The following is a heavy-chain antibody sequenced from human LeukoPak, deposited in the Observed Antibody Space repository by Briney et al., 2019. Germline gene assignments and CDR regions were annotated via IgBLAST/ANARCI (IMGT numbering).Heavy chain of an antibody. D-gene: IGHD2-2*01. CDR3: ARGKNRAFYCSSTSCFPWFDP. Sequence: SEALSLTCAVYGGSFSGYYWSWIRQPPGKGLEWIGEINHSGSTNYNPSLKSRVTISVDTSKNQFSLKLSSVTAADTAVYYCARGKNRAFYCSSTSCFPWFDPWGQGTLVTVSS. CDR1: GGSFSGYY. V-gene: IGHV4-34*01. CDR2: INHSGST. J-gene: IGHJ5*02.